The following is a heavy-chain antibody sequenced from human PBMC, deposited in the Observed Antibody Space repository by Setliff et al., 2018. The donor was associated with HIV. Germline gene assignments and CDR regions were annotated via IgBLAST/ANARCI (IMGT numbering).Heavy chain of an antibody. CDR2: IYTSGPI. J-gene: IGHJ6*02. CDR3: ARDDYGSGSYFYYGMDV. V-gene: IGHV4-4*07. D-gene: IGHD3-10*01. Sequence: SETLSLTCTVSGASMTDDYSWNWVRQSAGNRLEWIGRIYTSGPINFNPSLESRLTMSVDTSKNQFSLKLHSLTAADTAVYYCARDDYGSGSYFYYGMDVWGQGTTVTVSS. CDR1: GASMTDDY.